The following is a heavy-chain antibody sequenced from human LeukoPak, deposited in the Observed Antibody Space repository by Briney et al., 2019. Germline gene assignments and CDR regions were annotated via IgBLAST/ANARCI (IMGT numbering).Heavy chain of an antibody. J-gene: IGHJ4*02. V-gene: IGHV3-30*04. CDR3: ARANSSSWHYFDY. Sequence: GGSLRLSCAASGFTFSDYTMHWVRQAPGKGLEWVAVISYDGGQKYHADSVKGRFTISRDNSKNTVSLQMNSLRAEDTAVFYCARANSSSWHYFDYWGQGTLVTVSS. CDR2: ISYDGGQK. D-gene: IGHD6-13*01. CDR1: GFTFSDYT.